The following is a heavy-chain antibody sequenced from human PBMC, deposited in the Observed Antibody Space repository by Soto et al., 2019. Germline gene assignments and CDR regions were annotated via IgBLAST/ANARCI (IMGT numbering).Heavy chain of an antibody. J-gene: IGHJ4*02. CDR2: IYYSGST. Sequence: SETLSLTCTVSGGSISSGDYYWSWIRQPPGKGLEWIGYIYYSGSTYYNPSLKSRVTISVDTSKNQFSLKLSSVTAADTAVYYCARAATMTGDYFDYWGQGTLVTVSS. D-gene: IGHD3-10*02. CDR1: GGSISSGDYY. CDR3: ARAATMTGDYFDY. V-gene: IGHV4-30-4*01.